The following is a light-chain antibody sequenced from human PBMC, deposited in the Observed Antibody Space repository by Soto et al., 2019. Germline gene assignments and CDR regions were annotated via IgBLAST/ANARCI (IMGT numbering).Light chain of an antibody. CDR2: DTT. CDR1: AGAVTSGHY. V-gene: IGLV7-46*01. Sequence: QAVVTQEPSLTVSPGGTVTLTCGSSAGAVTSGHYPYWFQQKPGRAPRTLIYDTTNKHSWTPARFSGSLLGGKAAPTLSGAQPEDEAEYYCLLSFGDIRVFGGGTQLTVL. CDR3: LLSFGDIRV. J-gene: IGLJ3*02.